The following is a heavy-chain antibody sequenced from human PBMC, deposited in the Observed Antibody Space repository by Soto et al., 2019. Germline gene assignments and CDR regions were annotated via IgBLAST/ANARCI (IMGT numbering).Heavy chain of an antibody. Sequence: PTETLSLNINVSGASVSHGYWSWIRQPPGKGLEWIGFMYFGGSFNYNPSLTSRATISVETSKNQFSMKLSSVTASDTAVYYCARSYYDSTGFAVDPWGQG. CDR1: GASVSHGY. CDR2: MYFGGSF. CDR3: ARSYYDSTGFAVDP. D-gene: IGHD3-22*01. J-gene: IGHJ5*02. V-gene: IGHV4-59*02.